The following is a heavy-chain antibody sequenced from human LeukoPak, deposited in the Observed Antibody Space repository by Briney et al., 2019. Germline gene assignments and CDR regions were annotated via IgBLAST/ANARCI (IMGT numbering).Heavy chain of an antibody. CDR1: GFTFDDYA. Sequence: GRSLRLSCAASGFTFDDYAMHWVRQAAEKGLEWVSGICWNSGSIGYADSVKGRFTISRDNAKNSLYLQMNSLRAEDTPLYYCAKDTRRWYSSNLGYFDYWGQGTLVTVSS. CDR3: AKDTRRWYSSNLGYFDY. CDR2: ICWNSGSI. D-gene: IGHD6-13*01. V-gene: IGHV3-9*01. J-gene: IGHJ4*02.